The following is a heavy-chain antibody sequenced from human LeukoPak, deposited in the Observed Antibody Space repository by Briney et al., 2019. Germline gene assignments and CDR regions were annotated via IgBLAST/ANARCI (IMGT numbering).Heavy chain of an antibody. V-gene: IGHV3-64*01. CDR1: GFTFSNYA. Sequence: GGFLRLSCVASGFTFSNYAMHWVRQAPGKGLEYVSAISSNGDSTYYANSVKGRFTISRDNAKNSLYLQMNSLRAEDTAVYYCARDPYYYGSGSSNWFDPWGQGTLVTVSS. CDR3: ARDPYYYGSGSSNWFDP. D-gene: IGHD3-10*01. CDR2: ISSNGDST. J-gene: IGHJ5*02.